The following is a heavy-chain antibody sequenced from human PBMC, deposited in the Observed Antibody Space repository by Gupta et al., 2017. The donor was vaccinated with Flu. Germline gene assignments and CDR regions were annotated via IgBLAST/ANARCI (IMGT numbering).Heavy chain of an antibody. V-gene: IGHV3-30*04. J-gene: IGHJ4*02. CDR3: ARGGGSIFWELLQPVDY. Sequence: GKGLEWVAVISYDGRNKYYADSGKGRFTISRDNSKNTLYLQMNSLRAEETAVYYCARGGGSIFWELLQPVDYWGQGTLVTVSS. CDR2: ISYDGRNK. D-gene: IGHD1-26*01.